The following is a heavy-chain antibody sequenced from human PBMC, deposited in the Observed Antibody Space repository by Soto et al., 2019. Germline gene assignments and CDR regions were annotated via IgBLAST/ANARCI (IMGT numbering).Heavy chain of an antibody. CDR2: VNQDGTQK. V-gene: IGHV3-7*03. CDR3: ARWESSDWYLGI. CDR1: GFTFSGYW. J-gene: IGHJ4*02. Sequence: LRLSCAGSGFTFSGYWMTWVRQPPGKGLEWVASVNQDGTQKFYVDSVKGRFTISRDNAKNSLFLQMISLRAEDTAVYYCARWESSDWYLGIWGQGTLVTVSS. D-gene: IGHD6-19*01.